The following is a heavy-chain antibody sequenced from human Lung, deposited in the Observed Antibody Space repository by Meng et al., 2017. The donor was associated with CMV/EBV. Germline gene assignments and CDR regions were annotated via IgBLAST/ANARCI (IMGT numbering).Heavy chain of an antibody. CDR3: AREFWMVPGAMVMDV. Sequence: ASVXVSXKTSGYTFTGYYLHWVRQAPGQGLEWMGWINPNSGGTNYALKFQGRVTMTSDTSISTGYMELSSLRSDDTAMYYCAREFWMVPGAMVMDVWGQGXTVTVSS. CDR2: INPNSGGT. V-gene: IGHV1-2*02. J-gene: IGHJ6*02. D-gene: IGHD2-2*01. CDR1: GYTFTGYY.